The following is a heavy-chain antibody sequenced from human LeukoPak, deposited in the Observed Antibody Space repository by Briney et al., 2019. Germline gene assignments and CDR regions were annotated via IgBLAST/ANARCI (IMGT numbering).Heavy chain of an antibody. Sequence: KSSETLSLTCNVSGYSSSSGYYWSWIRQPPGKGLEWIGEINHSGSTNYNPSLKSRVTISVDTSKNQFSLKLSSVTAADTAVYYCARHVRGGSYFNYWGQGTLVTVSS. V-gene: IGHV4-34*01. J-gene: IGHJ4*02. CDR1: GYSSSSGYY. CDR2: INHSGST. CDR3: ARHVRGGSYFNY. D-gene: IGHD3-16*01.